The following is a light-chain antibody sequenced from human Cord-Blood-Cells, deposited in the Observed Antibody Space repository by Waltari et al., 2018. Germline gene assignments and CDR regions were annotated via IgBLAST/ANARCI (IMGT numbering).Light chain of an antibody. CDR2: DVS. V-gene: IGLV2-14*01. CDR1: SSDVGGYNY. J-gene: IGLJ1*01. Sequence: QSALTQPASVSGSPGQSITISCTGTSSDVGGYNYVSWYQQHPGKAPKLMIYDVSNRPSDVPNRFSGSKSGNTASLTISGLQAEAEADYYCSSYTSSSTYVFGTGPKVPVL. CDR3: SSYTSSSTYV.